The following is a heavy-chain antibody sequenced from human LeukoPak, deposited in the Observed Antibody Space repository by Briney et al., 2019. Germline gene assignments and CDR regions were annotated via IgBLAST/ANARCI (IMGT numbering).Heavy chain of an antibody. D-gene: IGHD3-9*01. CDR3: ATHRTYYDILTGYYPGGWFDP. J-gene: IGHJ5*02. CDR2: IYYSGST. CDR1: GGSICSGGYY. V-gene: IGHV4-31*03. Sequence: SETLSLTCTVSGGSICSGGYYWSWIRQHPGKGLEWIGYIYYSGSTYYNPSLKSRVTISVDTSKNQFSLKLSSVTAADTAVYYCATHRTYYDILTGYYPGGWFDPWGQGTLVTVSS.